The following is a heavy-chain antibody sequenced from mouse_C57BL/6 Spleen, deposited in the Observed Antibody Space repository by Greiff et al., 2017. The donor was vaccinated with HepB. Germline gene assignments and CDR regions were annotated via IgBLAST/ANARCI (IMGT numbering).Heavy chain of an antibody. Sequence: VQRVESGPGLVQPSQSLSITCTVSGFSLTSYGVHWVRQSPGKGLEWLGVIWSGGSTDYNAAFISRLSISKDNSKSQVFFKMNSLQADDTAIYYCARIGKPAMDYWGQGTSVTVSS. V-gene: IGHV2-2*01. CDR1: GFSLTSYG. D-gene: IGHD1-1*01. J-gene: IGHJ4*01. CDR3: ARIGKPAMDY. CDR2: IWSGGST.